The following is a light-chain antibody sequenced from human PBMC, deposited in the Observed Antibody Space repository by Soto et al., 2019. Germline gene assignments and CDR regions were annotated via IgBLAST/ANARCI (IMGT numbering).Light chain of an antibody. J-gene: IGLJ3*02. V-gene: IGLV2-14*03. Sequence: QSALTQPASMSGSPGQSITISCTGTSGDVGFYDFVSWYQQHPGKVPRLIIYGVTKRPSGVSHRFSGSKSGNTASLTISGLQVEDEAAYSCASYTGSSTYLFGGVTELTVL. CDR2: GVT. CDR3: ASYTGSSTYL. CDR1: SGDVGFYDF.